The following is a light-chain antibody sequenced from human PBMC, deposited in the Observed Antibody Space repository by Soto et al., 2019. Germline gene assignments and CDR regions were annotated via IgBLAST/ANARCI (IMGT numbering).Light chain of an antibody. CDR2: AAA. J-gene: IGKJ2*01. Sequence: DVQMTQSPSSLSASVGDRVTITCRTSQNIATYLNWYQHNPGRAPNLLIYAAASLQSGVTSRFSGSGSGTDFTLTISSLQPEDFATDYCQQSYSMPYTFGQGTRLEIK. CDR3: QQSYSMPYT. V-gene: IGKV1-39*01. CDR1: QNIATY.